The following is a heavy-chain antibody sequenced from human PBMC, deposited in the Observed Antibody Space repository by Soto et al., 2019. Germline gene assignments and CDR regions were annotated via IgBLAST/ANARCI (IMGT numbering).Heavy chain of an antibody. CDR2: FLPIFGTA. CDR3: ARGWDHYDSSGLRTWFDP. V-gene: IGHV1-69*01. D-gene: IGHD3-22*01. Sequence: QVQLVQSGAEVKKPGSSVKVSCKASGGTFSDYSINWVRQAPGQGLEWMGGFLPIFGTANYAQKFQGRVTITAAESTSTAYMELSSLRSEDTAIYYCARGWDHYDSSGLRTWFDPWGQGTLVTVSP. CDR1: GGTFSDYS. J-gene: IGHJ5*02.